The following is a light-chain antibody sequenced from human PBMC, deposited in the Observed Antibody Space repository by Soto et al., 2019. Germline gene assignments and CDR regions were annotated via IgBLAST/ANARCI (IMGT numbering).Light chain of an antibody. CDR1: QSVGNNY. CDR2: DAS. V-gene: IGKV3-11*01. J-gene: IGKJ4*01. CDR3: QQRSNWPLT. Sequence: PVPLAVSPGERVTLSCIVTQSVGNNYLAWYQRKPGQAPRLLIYDASNRATGIPARFSGSGSGTDFTLTISSLEPEDFAVYYCQQRSNWPLTFGGGTKVDIK.